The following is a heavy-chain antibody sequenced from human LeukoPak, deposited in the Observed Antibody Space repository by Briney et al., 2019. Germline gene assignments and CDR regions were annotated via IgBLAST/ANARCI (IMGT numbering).Heavy chain of an antibody. CDR2: ISWNSGSI. V-gene: IGHV3-9*01. CDR3: AKDTGYYYDSSNYLGY. J-gene: IGHJ4*02. D-gene: IGHD3-22*01. CDR1: GFTFDDYA. Sequence: GRSLRLSCAASGFTFDDYAMHWVRQAPGKGLEWVSGISWNSGSIGYADSVKGRFTISRDNAKNSLYLQMNSLRAEDTALYYCAKDTGYYYDSSNYLGYWGQGTLVTVSS.